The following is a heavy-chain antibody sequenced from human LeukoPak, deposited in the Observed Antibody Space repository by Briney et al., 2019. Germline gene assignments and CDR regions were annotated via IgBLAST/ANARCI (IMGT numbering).Heavy chain of an antibody. CDR3: ARDRIAAAHYFFDY. D-gene: IGHD6-13*01. CDR1: GYTFTSYA. Sequence: ASVKVSCKASGYTFTSYAVHWVRQAPGQGLEWMGWINAGNGYTKYSQKFQGRVTITRDISASTAYMELSSLGSEDTAVYYCARDRIAAAHYFFDYWGQGTLVTVSS. CDR2: INAGNGYT. V-gene: IGHV1-3*01. J-gene: IGHJ4*02.